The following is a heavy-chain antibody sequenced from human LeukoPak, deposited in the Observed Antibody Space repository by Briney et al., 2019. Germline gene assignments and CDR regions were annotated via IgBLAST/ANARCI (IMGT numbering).Heavy chain of an antibody. Sequence: SETLSLTCAVSGYSISSGYYWGWIRQPPGKGLEWIGSIYHSGSTYYSPSPKSRVTISVDTSKNQFSLKLSSVTAADTAVYYCARHPPFWSGRYYFDYWGQGTLVTVSS. CDR2: IYHSGST. CDR3: ARHPPFWSGRYYFDY. V-gene: IGHV4-38-2*01. D-gene: IGHD3-3*01. J-gene: IGHJ4*02. CDR1: GYSISSGYY.